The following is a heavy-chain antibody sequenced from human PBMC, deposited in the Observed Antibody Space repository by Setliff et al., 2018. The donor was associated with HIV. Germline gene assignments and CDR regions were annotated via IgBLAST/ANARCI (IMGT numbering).Heavy chain of an antibody. V-gene: IGHV4-34*03. CDR3: ARQAIATRSFDY. CDR2: INHSGNT. D-gene: IGHD6-13*01. Sequence: SETLSLTCTVSGGSISGYYWSWIRQPPGKGLEWIGEINHSGNTNYNPSLKSRVTVSADTSKNQFSLELTSVTAADTAIYYCARQAIATRSFDYWGQGTLVTVSS. J-gene: IGHJ4*02. CDR1: GGSISGYY.